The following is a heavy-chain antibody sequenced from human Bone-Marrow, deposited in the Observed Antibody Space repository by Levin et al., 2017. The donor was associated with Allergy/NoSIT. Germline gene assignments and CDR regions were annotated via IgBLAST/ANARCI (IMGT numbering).Heavy chain of an antibody. V-gene: IGHV1-2*04. CDR2: INPNSGGT. D-gene: IGHD3-10*01. CDR3: ASAQFVSGSMDV. Sequence: PKASVKVSCKASGYTFTGYYMHWVRQAPGQGLEWMGWINPNSGGTNYAQKFQGWVTMTRDTSISTAYMELSRLRSGDTAVYYCASAQFVSGSMDVWGQGTTVTVSS. J-gene: IGHJ6*02. CDR1: GYTFTGYY.